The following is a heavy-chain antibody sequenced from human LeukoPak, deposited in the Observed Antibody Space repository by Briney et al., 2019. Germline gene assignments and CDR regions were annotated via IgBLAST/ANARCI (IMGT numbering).Heavy chain of an antibody. CDR2: ISYSGIT. Sequence: SETLSLTCTVSGGSISSSSYYWGWIRQPPGKGLEWIGYISYSGITNYNPSLKSRVTISVDTSKNQFSLKVTSVTAADAAVYYCARDHSGSGSSDAYYYRDVWGKGTTVTVSS. J-gene: IGHJ6*03. D-gene: IGHD3-10*01. V-gene: IGHV4-61*05. CDR1: GGSISSSSYY. CDR3: ARDHSGSGSSDAYYYRDV.